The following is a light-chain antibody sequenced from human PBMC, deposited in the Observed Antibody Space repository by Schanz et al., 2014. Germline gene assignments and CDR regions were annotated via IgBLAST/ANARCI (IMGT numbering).Light chain of an antibody. Sequence: QSALIQPASVSGSPGQSITISCTGTSSDVGNYNLVSWYQQEPNKAPKLMIYEATKRPSGVSNRFSGSKSGNTASLTISGLQTDDEADYFCCSFAGSAHWVFGGGTKLTVL. V-gene: IGLV2-23*01. J-gene: IGLJ3*02. CDR3: CSFAGSAHWV. CDR1: SSDVGNYNL. CDR2: EAT.